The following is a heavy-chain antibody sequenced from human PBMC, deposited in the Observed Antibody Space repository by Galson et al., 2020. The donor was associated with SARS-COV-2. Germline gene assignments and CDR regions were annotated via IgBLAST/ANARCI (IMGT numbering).Heavy chain of an antibody. CDR1: GFTFSSYG. CDR3: ARAKLWFERRFYGMDV. J-gene: IGHJ6*02. CDR2: IWYDGSNK. D-gene: IGHD3-10*01. Sequence: GGSLRLSCAASGFTFSSYGMHWVRQAPGKGLEWVAVIWYDGSNKYYADSVKGRFTISRDNSKNTLYLQMNSLRAEDTAVYYCARAKLWFERRFYGMDVWGQGTTVTVSS. V-gene: IGHV3-33*01.